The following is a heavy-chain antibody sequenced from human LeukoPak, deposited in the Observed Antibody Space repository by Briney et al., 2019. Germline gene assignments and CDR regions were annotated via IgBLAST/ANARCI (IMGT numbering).Heavy chain of an antibody. J-gene: IGHJ4*02. CDR2: IDWDDDK. CDR3: ARITPAGRQLDY. D-gene: IGHD6-13*01. V-gene: IGHV2-70*11. Sequence: SGPALVKPTQTLTLTCTFSGFSLSTSGMCVSWIRQPPGKALEWLARIDWDDDKYYSTSLKTRLTVSKDTSKNQVVLTMTNMDPVDTATYYCARITPAGRQLDYWGQGTLVTVSS. CDR1: GFSLSTSGMC.